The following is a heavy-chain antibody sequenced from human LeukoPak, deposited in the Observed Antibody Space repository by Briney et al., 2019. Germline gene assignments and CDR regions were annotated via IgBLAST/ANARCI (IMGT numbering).Heavy chain of an antibody. V-gene: IGHV1-69*13. CDR3: ARVSAYYDSSGYYGRDYFDY. CDR1: GGTFSSYA. Sequence: SVKVSCKASGGTFSSYAISWVRQAPGQGLEWMGGIIPIFGTANYAQKFQGRVTITADESTSTAYMELSSLRSEDTAVYYCARVSAYYDSSGYYGRDYFDYWGQGTLVTVSS. J-gene: IGHJ4*02. D-gene: IGHD3-22*01. CDR2: IIPIFGTA.